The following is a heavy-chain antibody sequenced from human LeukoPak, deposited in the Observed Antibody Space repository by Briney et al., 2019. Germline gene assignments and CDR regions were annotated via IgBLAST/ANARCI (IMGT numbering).Heavy chain of an antibody. V-gene: IGHV4-4*07. Sequence: SETLSLTCTVSGGSISSYYWSWIRQPAGKGLEWIGRIYTSGSTNYNPSLKSRVTMSVDTSKNQFSLKLSSVTAADTAVYYCAGGSTPEWLRLLRVVGNFDYWGQGTLVTVSS. CDR2: IYTSGST. D-gene: IGHD5-12*01. CDR1: GGSISSYY. J-gene: IGHJ4*02. CDR3: AGGSTPEWLRLLRVVGNFDY.